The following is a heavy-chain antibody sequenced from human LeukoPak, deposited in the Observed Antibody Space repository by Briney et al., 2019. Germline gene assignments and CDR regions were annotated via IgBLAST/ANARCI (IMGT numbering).Heavy chain of an antibody. CDR1: GFTFGDYA. J-gene: IGHJ4*02. D-gene: IGHD4-17*01. V-gene: IGHV3-49*04. CDR3: TRDRGLNYGDVD. Sequence: GGCLRLSCTASGFTFGDYAMSWVRQAPGKGLEWVGFIRSKAYGGTTEYAASVKGRFTISRDDSKSIAYLQMNSLKTEDTAVYYCTRDRGLNYGDVDWGQRNLLSVSS. CDR2: IRSKAYGGTT.